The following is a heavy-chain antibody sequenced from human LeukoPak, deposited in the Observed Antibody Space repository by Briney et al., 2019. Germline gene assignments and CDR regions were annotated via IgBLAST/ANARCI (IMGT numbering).Heavy chain of an antibody. J-gene: IGHJ4*02. Sequence: GGSLRLSCAASGFTFSNYAMHWVRQAPGKGLEWVSLISSGGTYEYYADSVKGRFTISRDNSKNTLYLQLNSLRAEDTAVYYCARDSTYFYDSGSSGPHYFDNWGQGTLVTVSS. V-gene: IGHV3-30*01. CDR2: ISSGGTYE. CDR1: GFTFSNYA. D-gene: IGHD3-10*01. CDR3: ARDSTYFYDSGSSGPHYFDN.